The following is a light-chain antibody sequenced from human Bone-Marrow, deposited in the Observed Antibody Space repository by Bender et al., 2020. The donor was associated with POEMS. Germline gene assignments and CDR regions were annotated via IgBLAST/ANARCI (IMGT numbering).Light chain of an antibody. Sequence: SYVLTQPPSVSVAPGQTASITCGGNNIGTKSVHWYQQKPGQAPVLVVYDDNDRPSGIPEQFSGSNSGNTATLTISRVEAGDEADYFCQVWDSSSDRLGVFGGGTKLTVL. CDR1: NIGTKS. CDR2: DDN. CDR3: QVWDSSSDRLGV. V-gene: IGLV3-21*02. J-gene: IGLJ3*02.